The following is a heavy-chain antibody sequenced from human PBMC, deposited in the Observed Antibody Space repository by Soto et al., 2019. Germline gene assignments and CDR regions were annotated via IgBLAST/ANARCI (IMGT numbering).Heavy chain of an antibody. V-gene: IGHV3-74*01. Sequence: EVQLVESGGGLVRPGGSLRLSCAASGFTFSYYWMHWVRQAPGKGLVWVSRIPSDGSSTTYADFVKGRFIISRDNAKNTVDLQMNRVRVEDTDVYYCSRGDRGAFELWGQGTVGTVCS. D-gene: IGHD1-26*01. CDR2: IPSDGSST. CDR3: SRGDRGAFEL. CDR1: GFTFSYYW. J-gene: IGHJ3*01.